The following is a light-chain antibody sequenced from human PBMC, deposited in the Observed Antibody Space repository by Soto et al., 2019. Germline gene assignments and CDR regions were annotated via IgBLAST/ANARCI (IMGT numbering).Light chain of an antibody. CDR2: GAS. V-gene: IGKV3-20*01. Sequence: EIVLTQSPATLSVSPGERVILSCRASQSVDISLAWYQQKPGQAPRVLIHGASARATGIPDRFSGSGSGTNFTLTISRLEPEDFAVYYCQQYGSSQRTFGQGTKVDIK. CDR1: QSVDIS. CDR3: QQYGSSQRT. J-gene: IGKJ1*01.